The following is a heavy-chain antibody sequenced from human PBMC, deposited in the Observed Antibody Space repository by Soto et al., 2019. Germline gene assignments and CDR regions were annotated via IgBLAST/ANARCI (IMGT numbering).Heavy chain of an antibody. CDR3: ARLSTPVVPAANSYYYNGMDV. CDR2: IDPSDSYT. CDR1: GYSFTSYW. J-gene: IGHJ6*02. D-gene: IGHD2-2*01. Sequence: GESLKISCKGSGYSFTSYWISWVRQMPGKGLEWMGRIDPSDSYTNYSPSFQGHVTISADKSISTAYLQWSSLKASDTAMYYCARLSTPVVPAANSYYYNGMDVWGQGTTVTVSS. V-gene: IGHV5-10-1*01.